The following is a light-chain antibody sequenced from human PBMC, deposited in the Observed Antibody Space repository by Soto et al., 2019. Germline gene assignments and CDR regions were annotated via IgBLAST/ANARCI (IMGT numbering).Light chain of an antibody. CDR2: KAS. CDR1: EKINKW. J-gene: IGKJ1*01. Sequence: GDRVTITCRASEKINKWLAWYQQKPGRAPKLLISKASSLESGVPSRFSGSGFGTEFTLTISSLQPDDFATYYCQQYNSYRAFGQGTKVDI. V-gene: IGKV1-5*03. CDR3: QQYNSYRA.